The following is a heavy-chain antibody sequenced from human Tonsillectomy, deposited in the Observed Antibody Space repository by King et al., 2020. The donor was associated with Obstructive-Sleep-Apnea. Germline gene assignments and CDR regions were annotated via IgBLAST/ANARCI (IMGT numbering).Heavy chain of an antibody. CDR2: INHSGST. J-gene: IGHJ4*02. Sequence: VQLQQWGAGLLKPSETLSLTCAVYGGSFSGYYWSWIRQPPGKGLEWIGEINHSGSTNYNPSLKSRVTISVDTSKNQFSLKLSSVTAADTAVYYCARERSFRYFDWQRYYFDYWGQGTLVTVSS. CDR1: GGSFSGYY. D-gene: IGHD3-9*01. CDR3: ARERSFRYFDWQRYYFDY. V-gene: IGHV4-34*01.